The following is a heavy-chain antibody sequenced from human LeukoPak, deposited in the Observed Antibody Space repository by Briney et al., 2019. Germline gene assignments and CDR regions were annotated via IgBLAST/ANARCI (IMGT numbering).Heavy chain of an antibody. CDR1: GASINNTF. CDR2: IYSSGSA. D-gene: IGHD3-22*01. J-gene: IGHJ4*01. V-gene: IGHV4-59*08. Sequence: SETLSLTCTVSGASINNTFWTWIRQPPGKGLEWIGFIYSSGSANYNPSLKSRVIISGDTSKNQISLNLTSVTAADTAVYFCARHRDYYDTWGHGTLVTVSS. CDR3: ARHRDYYDT.